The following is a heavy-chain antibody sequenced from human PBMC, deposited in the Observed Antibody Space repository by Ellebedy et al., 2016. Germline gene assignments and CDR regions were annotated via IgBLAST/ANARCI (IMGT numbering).Heavy chain of an antibody. CDR1: DGSFSGYY. D-gene: IGHD3-10*01. CDR3: AGYGYGSGSYSLES. J-gene: IGHJ5*02. CDR2: INQDGYI. V-gene: IGHV4-34*01. Sequence: GSLRLSCGVYDGSFSGYYWAWIRQSPGKGLEWIGEINQDGYIKYNPSLRSRLTISVDTSKDQFSLRLSSVTAADTAVYYCAGYGYGSGSYSLESWGQGTLVTVSS.